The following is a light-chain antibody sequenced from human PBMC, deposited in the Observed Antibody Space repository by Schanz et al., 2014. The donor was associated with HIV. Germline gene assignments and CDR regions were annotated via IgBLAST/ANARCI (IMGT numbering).Light chain of an antibody. CDR2: DAS. J-gene: IGKJ3*01. CDR1: QSVSSY. CDR3: QQYGSS. Sequence: EIVLTQSPGTLSLSPGERATLSCRASQSVSSYLAWYQQKPGQAPRLLIYDASNRATGIPARFSGSGSGTDFTLTISRLEPEDFAVYYCQQYGSSFGPGTKVDIK. V-gene: IGKV3-20*01.